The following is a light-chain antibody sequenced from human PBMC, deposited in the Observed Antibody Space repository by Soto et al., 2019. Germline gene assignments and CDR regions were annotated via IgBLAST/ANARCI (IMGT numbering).Light chain of an antibody. V-gene: IGKV1-5*01. CDR1: RVFIGW. CDR2: DAS. J-gene: IGKJ1*01. CDR3: QQYYSFPGT. Sequence: DIQMTQSPSTLSASVGDRVTITCGAGRVFIGWLAWYQQKPGKAPMLLIYDASTLESGVPSRFSGSGSGTEFTLSISSLQPDDFATFYCQQYYSFPGTFGQGTKVEIK.